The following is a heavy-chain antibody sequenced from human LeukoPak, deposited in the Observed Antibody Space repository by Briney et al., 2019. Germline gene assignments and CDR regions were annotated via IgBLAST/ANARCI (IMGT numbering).Heavy chain of an antibody. V-gene: IGHV3-21*01. D-gene: IGHD6-19*01. J-gene: IGHJ4*02. CDR3: ARAPSPLAVAGTDY. Sequence: GGALRLSCAASGFTFSSYSMNWVRPAPGKGLEWVSSISSISSYTYYADSVKGRFTISRDNAKNSLYLQMNSLRAEDTAVYYCARAPSPLAVAGTDYWGQGTLVTVSS. CDR1: GFTFSSYS. CDR2: ISSISSYT.